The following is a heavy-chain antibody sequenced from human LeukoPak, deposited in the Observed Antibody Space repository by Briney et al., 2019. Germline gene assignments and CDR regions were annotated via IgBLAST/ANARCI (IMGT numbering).Heavy chain of an antibody. Sequence: SETLSLTCTVSGGSISSYYWSWIRQPPGKGLEWIGYIYYSGSTNYNPSLKSRVTISVDTSKNQFSLKLSSVTAADRAVYYCARLLRVGYCSTTTCNWFDPWGQGTLVTVSS. J-gene: IGHJ5*02. D-gene: IGHD2-2*03. CDR2: IYYSGST. V-gene: IGHV4-59*01. CDR3: ARLLRVGYCSTTTCNWFDP. CDR1: GGSISSYY.